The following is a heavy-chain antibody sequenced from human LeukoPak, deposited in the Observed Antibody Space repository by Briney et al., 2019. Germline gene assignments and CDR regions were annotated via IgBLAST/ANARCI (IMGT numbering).Heavy chain of an antibody. CDR2: ISSRGSTT. D-gene: IGHD1-26*01. CDR3: ARDRPHCSGSYRKGSFDY. J-gene: IGHJ4*02. V-gene: IGHV3-48*03. Sequence: PGGSLRLSCAASGFTFSTYEMNWVRQAPGKGLEWVSYISSRGSTTYYADSLKGRFTISRDNAKNSLFLQMNRLRAEDTAVYYCARDRPHCSGSYRKGSFDYWGQGALVTVSS. CDR1: GFTFSTYE.